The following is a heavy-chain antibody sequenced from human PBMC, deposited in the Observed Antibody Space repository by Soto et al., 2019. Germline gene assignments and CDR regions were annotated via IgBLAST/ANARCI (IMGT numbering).Heavy chain of an antibody. CDR1: RVTVLSQE. CDR2: ISGSGGST. CDR3: AKKGPSAAPFDY. V-gene: IGHV3-23*01. D-gene: IGHD2-15*01. Sequence: CMILAYTASRVTVLSQEIRAVRPAPGKGLEWVSAISGSGGSTYYADSVKGRFTISRDNSKNTLYLQMNSLRAEDTAVYYCAKKGPSAAPFDYWGQGTLVTVSS. J-gene: IGHJ4*02.